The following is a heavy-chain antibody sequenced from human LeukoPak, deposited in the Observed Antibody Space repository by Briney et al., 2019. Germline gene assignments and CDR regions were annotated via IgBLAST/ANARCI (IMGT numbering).Heavy chain of an antibody. CDR1: GYTFTSYG. J-gene: IGHJ4*02. CDR3: ARTYYDFWSGYIPRHFDY. CDR2: IGAYNGNT. V-gene: IGHV1-18*01. D-gene: IGHD3-3*01. Sequence: GASVKVSCKASGYTFTSYGISWVRQAPGQGLEWMGWIGAYNGNTNYAQKLQGRVTMTTDTSTSTAYMELRSLRSDDTAVYYCARTYYDFWSGYIPRHFDYWGQGTLVTVSS.